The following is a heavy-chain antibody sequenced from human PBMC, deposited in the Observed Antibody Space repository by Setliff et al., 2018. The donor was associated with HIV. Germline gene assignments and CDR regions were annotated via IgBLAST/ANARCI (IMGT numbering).Heavy chain of an antibody. J-gene: IGHJ5*02. CDR3: AIGSSNWPHRPNNYWFDP. CDR1: GDTFTTYA. V-gene: IGHV1-3*01. D-gene: IGHD6-13*01. Sequence: ASVKVSCKASGDTFTTYALHWVRQAPGQRLEWMGWINAGNGDTKSSQKFQGRVTITRDTSASTAYMELSSLRSEDTGVYYCAIGSSNWPHRPNNYWFDPWGQGTLVTVSS. CDR2: INAGNGDT.